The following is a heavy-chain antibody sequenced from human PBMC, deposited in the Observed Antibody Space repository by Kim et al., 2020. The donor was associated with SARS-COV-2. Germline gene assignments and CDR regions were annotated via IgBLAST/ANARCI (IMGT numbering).Heavy chain of an antibody. Sequence: GGSLRLSCAASGFTFSSYSMNWVRQAPGKGLEWVSSISSSSSYIYYADSVKGRFTISRDNAKNSLYLQMNSLRAEDTAVYYCARDIVATIGGGWGQGTLVTVSS. CDR2: ISSSSSYI. CDR3: ARDIVATIGGG. V-gene: IGHV3-21*01. D-gene: IGHD5-12*01. CDR1: GFTFSSYS. J-gene: IGHJ4*02.